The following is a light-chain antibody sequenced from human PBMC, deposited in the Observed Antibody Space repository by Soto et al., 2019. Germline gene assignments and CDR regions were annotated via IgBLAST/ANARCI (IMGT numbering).Light chain of an antibody. CDR3: CSYAGSSPVV. V-gene: IGLV2-23*01. CDR1: SSDVGSYKF. J-gene: IGLJ2*01. Sequence: QSALTQPASVSGSPGQSITISCTGTSSDVGSYKFVSWYQQHPVKAPKLMIYEGSKRPSGVSNRFSGSKSGNTASLTISGLQAEDEADYYCCSYAGSSPVVFGGGTKVTVL. CDR2: EGS.